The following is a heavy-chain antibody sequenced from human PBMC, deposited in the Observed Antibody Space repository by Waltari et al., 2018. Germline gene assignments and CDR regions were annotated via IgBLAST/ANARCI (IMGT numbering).Heavy chain of an antibody. Sequence: QVRLQESGPGLVKPSETVSLTCTVSGNSISSPYYWGWIRQPPGKGLEWIGNIYHSGNTYYNPSLKSRVTLSVDTSKNQFSLKLNSVTAADTAVYYCARGPPIVGAMDYWGQGTLVTVSS. J-gene: IGHJ4*02. CDR3: ARGPPIVGAMDY. V-gene: IGHV4-38-2*02. CDR2: IYHSGNT. CDR1: GNSISSPYY. D-gene: IGHD1-26*01.